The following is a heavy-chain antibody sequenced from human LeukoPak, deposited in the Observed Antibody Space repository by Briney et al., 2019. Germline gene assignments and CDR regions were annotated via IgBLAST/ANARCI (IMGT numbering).Heavy chain of an antibody. Sequence: GGSLRLSCTASGFTFGDYAMSWFRQAPGKGLEWVGFIRSKAYGGTTEYAASVKGRFTISRDDSKSIAYLQMNSLKTEDTAVYYRTRKAPYSSGWPFDYWGQGTLVTVSS. J-gene: IGHJ4*02. V-gene: IGHV3-49*03. CDR2: IRSKAYGGTT. D-gene: IGHD6-19*01. CDR1: GFTFGDYA. CDR3: TRKAPYSSGWPFDY.